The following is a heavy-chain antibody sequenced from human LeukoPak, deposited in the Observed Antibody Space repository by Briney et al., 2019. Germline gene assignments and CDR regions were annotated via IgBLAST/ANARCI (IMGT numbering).Heavy chain of an antibody. CDR1: GGSISSYY. CDR3: ARDCSSTSCHSLDY. Sequence: SETLSLTCTVSGGSISSYYWSWIRQTAGKGLAWIGRIYTSGSTNYNPSLKSRVTMSVDTSKNQFSLKLSSVTAADTAVYYCARDCSSTSCHSLDYWGQGTLVTVSS. J-gene: IGHJ4*02. V-gene: IGHV4-4*07. CDR2: IYTSGST. D-gene: IGHD2-2*01.